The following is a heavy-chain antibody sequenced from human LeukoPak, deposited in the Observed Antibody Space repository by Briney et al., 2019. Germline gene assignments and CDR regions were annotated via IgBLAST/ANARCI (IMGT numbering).Heavy chain of an antibody. CDR3: AIIGYNWRLDY. J-gene: IGHJ4*02. CDR2: IHSGDSTT. CDR1: GFTFRSHS. D-gene: IGHD1-1*01. Sequence: GGSLRLSCAASGFTFRSHSMNWVRQAPGKGLEWISYIHSGDSTTYYADSVKGRFTISRGNAKNSLYLQMNSLGAEDTAIYYCAIIGYNWRLDYWGQGILVTVSS. V-gene: IGHV3-48*04.